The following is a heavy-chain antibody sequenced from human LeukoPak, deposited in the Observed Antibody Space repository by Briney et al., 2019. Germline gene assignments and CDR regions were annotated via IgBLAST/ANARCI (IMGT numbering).Heavy chain of an antibody. J-gene: IGHJ4*02. CDR1: GFTFSSNA. CDR2: ISGSGGST. CDR3: AKDRAPPLFYFDY. D-gene: IGHD2-21*01. V-gene: IGHV3-23*01. Sequence: GASLRLSCAASGFTFSSNAMSWVRQAPGKGLEWVSAISGSGGSTYYADSVKGRFTISRDNSKNTLYLKMNSLRAEDTAVYYCAKDRAPPLFYFDYWGQGTLVTVSS.